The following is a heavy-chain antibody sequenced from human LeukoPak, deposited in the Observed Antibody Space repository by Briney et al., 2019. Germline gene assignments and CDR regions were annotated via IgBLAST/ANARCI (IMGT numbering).Heavy chain of an antibody. CDR1: GYXFTSYG. CDR3: ARSLKYYDYVWGSYLPFY. V-gene: IGHV1-18*01. D-gene: IGHD3-16*02. Sequence: ASVKVSCKASGYXFTSYGISWVRQAPGQGLEWMGWISAYNGNTNYAQKLQGRVTMTTDTSTSTAYMELRSLRSDDTAVYYCARSLKYYDYVWGSYLPFYWGQGTLVTVSS. CDR2: ISAYNGNT. J-gene: IGHJ4*02.